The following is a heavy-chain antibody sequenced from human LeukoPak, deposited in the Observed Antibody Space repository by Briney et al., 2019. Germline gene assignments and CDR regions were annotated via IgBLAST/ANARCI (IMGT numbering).Heavy chain of an antibody. J-gene: IGHJ6*03. CDR3: ARGRLMRWLQNRYYYMDV. V-gene: IGHV1-46*01. D-gene: IGHD5-24*01. Sequence: GASVKVSCKASGYTFTSYYMHWVRQAPGQGLEWMGIINPSGGSTSYAQNFQGRVTMTRDMSTSTVYMELSSLRSEDTAVYYCARGRLMRWLQNRYYYMDVWGKGTTVTVSS. CDR1: GYTFTSYY. CDR2: INPSGGST.